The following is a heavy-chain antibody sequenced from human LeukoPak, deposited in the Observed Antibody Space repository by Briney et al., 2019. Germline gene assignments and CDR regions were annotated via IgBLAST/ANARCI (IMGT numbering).Heavy chain of an antibody. CDR1: GGTFSSYA. J-gene: IGHJ6*03. CDR2: IIPIFGTA. D-gene: IGHD3-3*01. CDR3: ARSAYLYYYCYYMDV. Sequence: ASVKVSCKASGGTFSSYAISWVRQAPGQGLEWMGGIIPIFGTANYAQKFQGRVTITTDESASTAYMELSSLRSEDTAVYYCARSAYLYYYCYYMDVWGKGTTVTVSS. V-gene: IGHV1-69*05.